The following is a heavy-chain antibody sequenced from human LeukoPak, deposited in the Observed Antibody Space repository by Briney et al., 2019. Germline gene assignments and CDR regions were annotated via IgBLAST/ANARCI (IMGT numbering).Heavy chain of an antibody. CDR2: INPDSGVT. V-gene: IGHV1-2*02. CDR1: GYTFTGFY. D-gene: IGHD2-2*01. Sequence: GESLKISCKGSGYTFTGFYLHWVRQAPGQGLEWMGWINPDSGVTESAQKFQGRVTMTRDTSITTAYMELTSLTSDDTAIYYCARTYGSRSSARCHGDAFDFWGQGTMVTVS. CDR3: ARTYGSRSSARCHGDAFDF. J-gene: IGHJ3*01.